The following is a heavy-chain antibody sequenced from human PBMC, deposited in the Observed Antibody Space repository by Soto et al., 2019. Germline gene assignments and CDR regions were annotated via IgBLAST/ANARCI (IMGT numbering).Heavy chain of an antibody. Sequence: SETLSLTCTVAGGSISSYYWSWIRQPPGKGLEWIGYIYYSGSTNYNPSLKSRVTISVDTSKNQFSLKLSSVTAADTAVYYCARSWGYSSGWYVFDYWGQGTLVTVSS. CDR1: GGSISSYY. J-gene: IGHJ4*02. D-gene: IGHD6-19*01. CDR2: IYYSGST. V-gene: IGHV4-59*01. CDR3: ARSWGYSSGWYVFDY.